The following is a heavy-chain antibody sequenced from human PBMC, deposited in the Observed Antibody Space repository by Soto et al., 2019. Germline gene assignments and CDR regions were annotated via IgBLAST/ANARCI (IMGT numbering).Heavy chain of an antibody. J-gene: IGHJ6*02. V-gene: IGHV4-59*01. Sequence: SETLSLTCTVSGGSISSYYWSWTRQPPGKGLEWIGYIYYSGSTNYNPSLKSRVTISVDTSKNQFSLKLSSVTAADTAVYYCARGGRGYYGMDVWGQGTTVTVSS. CDR3: ARGGRGYYGMDV. CDR2: IYYSGST. CDR1: GGSISSYY. D-gene: IGHD1-26*01.